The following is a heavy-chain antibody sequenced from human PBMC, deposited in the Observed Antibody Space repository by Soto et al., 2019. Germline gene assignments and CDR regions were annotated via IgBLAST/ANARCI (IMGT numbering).Heavy chain of an antibody. CDR2: INAGNGNT. J-gene: IGHJ6*02. Sequence: ASVKVSCKASGYTFTSYAMHWVRQAPGQRLEWMGWINAGNGNTKYSQKFQGRVTITRDTSASTAYMELSSLRSEDTAVYYCAFHLGSDYYHYLLAVWGQGTTVTGSS. CDR1: GYTFTSYA. V-gene: IGHV1-3*01. D-gene: IGHD3-10*01. CDR3: AFHLGSDYYHYLLAV.